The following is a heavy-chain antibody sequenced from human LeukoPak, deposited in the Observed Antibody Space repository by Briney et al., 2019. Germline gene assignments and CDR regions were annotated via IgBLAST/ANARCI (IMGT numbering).Heavy chain of an antibody. D-gene: IGHD5-12*01. V-gene: IGHV4-31*03. J-gene: IGHJ2*01. Sequence: SETLSLTCTVSGGSISNGGYYWTWIRQYPGKGLEWIGTVYYSGSTYSNPSLKSRLSILVDTSKDQFSLKLSSVTVADTAVYYCASHLGATSWYFDLRGRGTLVTVSS. CDR1: GGSISNGGYY. CDR2: VYYSGST. CDR3: ASHLGATSWYFDL.